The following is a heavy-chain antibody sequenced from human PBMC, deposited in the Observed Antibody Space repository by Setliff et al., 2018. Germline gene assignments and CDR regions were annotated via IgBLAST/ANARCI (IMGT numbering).Heavy chain of an antibody. CDR2: LSPVYGIA. Sequence: ASVKVSCKTSGYAFITFGMSWVRQAPGQGLEWMGWLSPVYGIANYARKFQGRDTLTADTSTTTAYLELTSLRYDDTAVYYCVRGPGPSVVVAIPFDHWGQGSLVTVSS. CDR3: VRGPGPSVVVAIPFDH. V-gene: IGHV1-18*01. CDR1: GYAFITFG. D-gene: IGHD5-12*01. J-gene: IGHJ4*02.